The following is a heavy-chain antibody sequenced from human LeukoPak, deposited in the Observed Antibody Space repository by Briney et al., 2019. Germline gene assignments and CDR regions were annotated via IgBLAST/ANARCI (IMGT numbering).Heavy chain of an antibody. D-gene: IGHD6-13*01. CDR3: ARGNSSSWYRRGKDFDY. Sequence: ASVKVSCKASGYTFTSYYMHWVRQAPGQGLEWMGWINTNTGNPTYAQGFTGRFVFSLDTSVSTAYLQISSLKAEDTAVYYCARGNSSSWYRRGKDFDYWGQGTLVTVSS. V-gene: IGHV7-4-1*02. CDR2: INTNTGNP. CDR1: GYTFTSYY. J-gene: IGHJ4*02.